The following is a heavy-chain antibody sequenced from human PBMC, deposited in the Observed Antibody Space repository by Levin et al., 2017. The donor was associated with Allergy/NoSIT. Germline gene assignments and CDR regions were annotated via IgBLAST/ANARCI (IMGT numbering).Heavy chain of an antibody. CDR1: GYTFTSYD. CDR3: ARGDDYGGNWYFDL. V-gene: IGHV1-8*01. D-gene: IGHD4-23*01. J-gene: IGHJ2*01. CDR2: MNPNSGNT. Sequence: ASVKVSCKASGYTFTSYDINWVRQATGQGLEWMGWMNPNSGNTGYAQKFQGRVTMTRNTSISTAYMELSSLRSEDTAVYYCARGDDYGGNWYFDLWGRGTLVTVSS.